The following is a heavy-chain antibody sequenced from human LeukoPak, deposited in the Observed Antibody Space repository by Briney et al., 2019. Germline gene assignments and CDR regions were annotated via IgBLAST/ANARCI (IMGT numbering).Heavy chain of an antibody. D-gene: IGHD3-3*01. V-gene: IGHV3-48*01. CDR2: ISSGSSTI. J-gene: IGHJ4*02. CDR3: ARLFGVVHDY. Sequence: GGSLRLSCAASGFIFSSYTMNWVRQAPGKGLEWVSYISSGSSTIYYADSVKGRFTISRDNAKNSLYLQMNSLGAEDTAVYYCARLFGVVHDYWGQGTLVTVSS. CDR1: GFIFSSYT.